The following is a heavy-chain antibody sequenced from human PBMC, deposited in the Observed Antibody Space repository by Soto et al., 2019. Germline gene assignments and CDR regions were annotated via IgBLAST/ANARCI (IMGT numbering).Heavy chain of an antibody. CDR1: GGSISSGDYY. Sequence: QVQLQESGPGLVKPSQTLSLTCTLSGGSISSGDYYWSWIRHPPGKGLEWTGNIYYSGRTNNNPSLKSRLNSSLDTSNIHFFLKLTSVTAADTAVCYCARMGLHFGELSRNWFDPWGQGTLVTVSS. CDR3: ARMGLHFGELSRNWFDP. J-gene: IGHJ5*02. CDR2: IYYSGRT. D-gene: IGHD3-16*02. V-gene: IGHV4-31*03.